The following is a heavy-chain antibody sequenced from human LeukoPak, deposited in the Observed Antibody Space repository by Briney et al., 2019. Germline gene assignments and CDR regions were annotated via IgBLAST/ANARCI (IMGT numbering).Heavy chain of an antibody. CDR3: ARDPPGDYYYYYMDV. CDR2: IWYDGSHQ. J-gene: IGHJ6*03. CDR1: GFPFSGSG. Sequence: PGSSLRLSCAASGFPFSGSGMHWVRQAPGKGLEWVAVIWYDGSHQYYADSVKGRFTISRDNSKNTLDLQTNSLRAEDTAVYYCARDPPGDYYYYYMDVWGKGTTVTVSS. V-gene: IGHV3-33*01.